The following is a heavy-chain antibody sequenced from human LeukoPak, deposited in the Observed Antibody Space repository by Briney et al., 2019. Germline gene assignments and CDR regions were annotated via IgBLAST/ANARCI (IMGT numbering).Heavy chain of an antibody. CDR1: GFTFSDYY. Sequence: LWGVLRLSCAASGFTFSDYYMSWIRQAPGKGLEWVSYISSSGSTIYYADSVKGRFTISRDNAKNSLYLQMNSLRVEDTALYYCAKDRSLPGGYNHYTFEYWGQGIQVTVSS. CDR3: AKDRSLPGGYNHYTFEY. D-gene: IGHD5-24*01. CDR2: ISSSGSTI. J-gene: IGHJ4*02. V-gene: IGHV3-11*01.